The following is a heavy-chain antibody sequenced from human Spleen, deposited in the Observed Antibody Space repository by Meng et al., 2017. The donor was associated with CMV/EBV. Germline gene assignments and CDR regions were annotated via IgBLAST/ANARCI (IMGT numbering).Heavy chain of an antibody. V-gene: IGHV1-69*12. CDR3: ASPYYYGSGSYYGPMSDNDY. CDR2: IIPIFGTA. D-gene: IGHD3-10*01. J-gene: IGHJ4*02. CDR1: GGTFSIYA. Sequence: VPLVRAGADVKKPGSSVKVPCKASGGTFSIYAIRWVRQAPGQGLEWMGGIIPIFGTANYAQKFQGRVTITADESTSTAYMELSSLRSEDTAVYYCASPYYYGSGSYYGPMSDNDYWGQGTLVTVSS.